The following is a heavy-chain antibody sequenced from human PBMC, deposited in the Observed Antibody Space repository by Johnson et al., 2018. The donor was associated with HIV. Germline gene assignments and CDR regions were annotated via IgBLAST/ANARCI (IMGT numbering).Heavy chain of an antibody. CDR3: ARLEELLRAFDI. J-gene: IGHJ3*02. V-gene: IGHV3-30-3*01. CDR2: ISYDGSNK. D-gene: IGHD1-26*01. Sequence: QVQLVESGGGVVQPGGSLRLSCAASGFTFSSYAMHWVRQAPGKGLEWVAVISYDGSNKYYADSVKGRFTISRDNSKNTLYLQMNSLRAEDTAVYYCARLEELLRAFDIWGQGTMVTVSS. CDR1: GFTFSSYA.